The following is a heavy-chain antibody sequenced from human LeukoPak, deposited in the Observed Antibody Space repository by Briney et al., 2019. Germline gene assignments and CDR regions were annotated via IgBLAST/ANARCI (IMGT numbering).Heavy chain of an antibody. CDR3: ARDRFSGSYYNDY. D-gene: IGHD1-26*01. V-gene: IGHV3-30-3*01. Sequence: GGSLRLSCAASGFPFSTYAMHWVRQAPGKGLEWVAVISYDGSNKYYADSVKGRFTISRDNSKNTLYLQMNSLRAEDTAVYYCARDRFSGSYYNDYWGQGTLVTVSS. J-gene: IGHJ4*02. CDR1: GFPFSTYA. CDR2: ISYDGSNK.